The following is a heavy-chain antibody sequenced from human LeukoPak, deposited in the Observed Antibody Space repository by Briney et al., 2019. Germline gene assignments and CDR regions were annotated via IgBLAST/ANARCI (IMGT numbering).Heavy chain of an antibody. CDR1: GFTFSSFQ. CDR2: ISSSGSIM. J-gene: IGHJ4*02. CDR3: ARTPTYYDILTDYPYYFDY. D-gene: IGHD3-9*01. V-gene: IGHV3-48*03. Sequence: GGSLRLSCVASGFTFSSFQMNWVRQAPGKGLEWVSDISSSGSIMFYADSVKGRFTISRDNAKNSLYLHMNSLRAEDTAVYYCARTPTYYDILTDYPYYFDYWGQGTLVTVSS.